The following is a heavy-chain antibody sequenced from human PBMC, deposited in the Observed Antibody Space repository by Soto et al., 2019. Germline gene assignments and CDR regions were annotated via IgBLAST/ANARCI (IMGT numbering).Heavy chain of an antibody. CDR2: IYYSGST. J-gene: IGHJ4*02. Sequence: TLSLTFTVSRGSIRRGDFYWSWVRQPPGKGLEWIGYIYYSGSTYYNPSLKSRVTILVDTSKNQFSLKLSSVTAADTAVYYCARHSSSSTSCYYFDYWGQGTLVTVSS. CDR1: RGSIRRGDFY. D-gene: IGHD2-2*01. CDR3: ARHSSSSTSCYYFDY. V-gene: IGHV4-30-4*01.